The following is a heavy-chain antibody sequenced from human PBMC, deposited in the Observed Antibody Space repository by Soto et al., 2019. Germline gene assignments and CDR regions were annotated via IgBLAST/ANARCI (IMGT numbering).Heavy chain of an antibody. J-gene: IGHJ4*02. V-gene: IGHV1-24*01. CDR1: GYTLTELS. CDR2: FDPEDGET. D-gene: IGHD3-10*01. CDR3: ARAKGSGSYYTPPDD. Sequence: ASVKVSCKVSGYTLTELSMHWVRQAPGKGLEWMGGFDPEDGETIYAQKFQGRVTITADKSTSTAYMELSSPRSEDTAVYYCARAKGSGSYYTPPDDWGQGTLVTVSS.